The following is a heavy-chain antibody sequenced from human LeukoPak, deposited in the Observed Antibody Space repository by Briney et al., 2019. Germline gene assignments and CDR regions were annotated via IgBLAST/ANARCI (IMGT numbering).Heavy chain of an antibody. D-gene: IGHD3-22*01. CDR1: GYTFTDYY. V-gene: IGHV1-2*02. J-gene: IGHJ3*02. CDR2: INPNSGGT. Sequence: GASVKVSCKASGYTFTDYYIHWVRQAPGQGLEWMGWINPNSGGTNYAQKFQGRVTMTRDTSISTAYMELSRLRSDDTAVYYCARVRAPGITMIVVVSDAFDIWGQGTMVTVSS. CDR3: ARVRAPGITMIVVVSDAFDI.